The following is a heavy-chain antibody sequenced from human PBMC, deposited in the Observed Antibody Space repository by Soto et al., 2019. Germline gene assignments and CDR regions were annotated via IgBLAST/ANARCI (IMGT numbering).Heavy chain of an antibody. J-gene: IGHJ6*02. CDR3: ARRYCISTSCHYYGMDV. CDR1: GGTFSTCS. V-gene: IGHV1-69*12. Sequence: QVQLVQSGAEVKKPGSSVKVSRKASGGTFSTCSISWVRQAPGQGLEWMGGIIPMFGTANYAQKFQGRVTITADESTSTAYMELSSLRSEDTAVYYCARRYCISTSCHYYGMDVWGQGTTVTVSS. CDR2: IIPMFGTA. D-gene: IGHD2-2*01.